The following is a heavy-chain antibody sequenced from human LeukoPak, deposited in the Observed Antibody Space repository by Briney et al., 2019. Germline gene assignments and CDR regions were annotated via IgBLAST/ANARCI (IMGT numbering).Heavy chain of an antibody. CDR3: ARGGTRYSSSLYFDY. Sequence: GGSLRLSCAVSGLTFSIYAMSWVRQAPGKGLEWVSTISGGGDATYYADSVKGRFTISRDNSKNTVYLQMNSLRAEDTAVYYCARGGTRYSSSLYFDYWGQGTLVTVSS. V-gene: IGHV3-23*01. J-gene: IGHJ4*02. CDR2: ISGGGDAT. D-gene: IGHD6-6*01. CDR1: GLTFSIYA.